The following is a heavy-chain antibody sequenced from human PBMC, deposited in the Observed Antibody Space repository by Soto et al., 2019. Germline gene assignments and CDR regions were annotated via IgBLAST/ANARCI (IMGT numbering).Heavy chain of an antibody. CDR1: GGSISSYY. J-gene: IGHJ5*02. Sequence: QVQLQESGPGLVKPSETLSLTCTVSGGSISSYYWSWIRQPQGKVLEWIGYISYSGITNYNPSLKSRVTISVDTSKHQFSLTLSSVTAADTAVYYCARFGEEWVAAAGKFDWFDPWGQGPLVTVSS. V-gene: IGHV4-59*08. CDR2: ISYSGIT. CDR3: ARFGEEWVAAAGKFDWFDP. D-gene: IGHD6-13*01.